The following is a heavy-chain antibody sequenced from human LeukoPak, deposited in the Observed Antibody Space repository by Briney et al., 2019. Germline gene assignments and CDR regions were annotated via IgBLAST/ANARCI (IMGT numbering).Heavy chain of an antibody. D-gene: IGHD1-26*01. Sequence: GESSKISCKGSGYNFNTYWIAWVRQMPGKGLECMGIIYPGDSDTRYSPSFRGQATISADKSITTAYLQWTSLKASDTAIYYCARLPSGGDLEYWGQGTQVSVSS. CDR1: GYNFNTYW. CDR3: ARLPSGGDLEY. J-gene: IGHJ4*02. V-gene: IGHV5-51*01. CDR2: IYPGDSDT.